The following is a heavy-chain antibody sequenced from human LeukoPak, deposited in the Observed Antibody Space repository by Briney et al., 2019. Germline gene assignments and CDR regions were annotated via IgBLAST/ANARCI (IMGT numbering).Heavy chain of an antibody. D-gene: IGHD4-17*01. V-gene: IGHV4-59*01. J-gene: IGHJ4*02. CDR1: GGSISSYY. CDR2: IYYSGST. Sequence: PSETLSLTCTVSGGSISSYYWSWIRQPPGKGLEWIGYIYYSGSTNYNPSLKSRVTISVDTSKNQFSLKLSSVTAADTAVYYCASYDLDYGDYETQNWGQGTLVTVSS. CDR3: ASYDLDYGDYETQN.